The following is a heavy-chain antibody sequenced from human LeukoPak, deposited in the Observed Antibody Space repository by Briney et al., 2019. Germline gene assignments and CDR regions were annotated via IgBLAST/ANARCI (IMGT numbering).Heavy chain of an antibody. Sequence: ASVKVSCQASGYTFTSYGITWVRQAPGQGLEWMGWISTYYGNTNYTQKFEDRVTMTADTSTKTAYMELRSLRSDDTAVYYCARGRDWLDPWGQGTQVTVSP. CDR1: GYTFTSYG. CDR2: ISTYYGNT. J-gene: IGHJ5*02. CDR3: ARGRDWLDP. V-gene: IGHV1-18*01.